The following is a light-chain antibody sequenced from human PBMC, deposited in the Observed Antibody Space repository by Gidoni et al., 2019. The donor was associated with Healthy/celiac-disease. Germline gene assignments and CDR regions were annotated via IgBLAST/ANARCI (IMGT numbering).Light chain of an antibody. CDR1: SSNIGSNY. CDR2: RNN. Sequence: QSVLTQPPSASGTPGQGVTISCSGSSSNIGSNYVYWYQQLPGTAPKLLIYRNNQRPSGVPDRFSGSKSGTSASLAISGLRSEDEADYYCAAWEDSLSAAVFGGGTQLTVL. CDR3: AAWEDSLSAAV. V-gene: IGLV1-47*01. J-gene: IGLJ7*01.